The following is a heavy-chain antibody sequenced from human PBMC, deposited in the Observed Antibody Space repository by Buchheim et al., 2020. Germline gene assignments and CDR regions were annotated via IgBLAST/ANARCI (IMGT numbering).Heavy chain of an antibody. J-gene: IGHJ6*02. V-gene: IGHV3-23*01. CDR1: GFTFSSYA. D-gene: IGHD6-19*01. CDR2: ISGSGGST. Sequence: EVQLLESGGGLVQPGGSLRLSCAASGFTFSSYAMSWVRQAPGKGLEWVSAISGSGGSTYYADSAKGRFTIFRDNSKNTLYVQMNSLRAEDTAVYYCAKDRSSGWYWGQYGMDVWGQGTT. CDR3: AKDRSSGWYWGQYGMDV.